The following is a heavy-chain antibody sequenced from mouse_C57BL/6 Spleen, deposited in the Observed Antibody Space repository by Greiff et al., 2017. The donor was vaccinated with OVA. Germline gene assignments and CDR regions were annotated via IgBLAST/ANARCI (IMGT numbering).Heavy chain of an antibody. CDR2: INPNNGGT. CDR3: ARWGTVVEDYFDY. Sequence: VQLQQSGPELVKPGASVKIPCKASGYTFTDYNMDWVKQSHGKSLEWIGDINPNNGGTIYNQKFKGKATLTVDKSSSTAYMELRSLTSEDTSVYYCARWGTVVEDYFDYWGQGTTLTVSS. D-gene: IGHD1-1*01. J-gene: IGHJ2*01. CDR1: GYTFTDYN. V-gene: IGHV1-18*01.